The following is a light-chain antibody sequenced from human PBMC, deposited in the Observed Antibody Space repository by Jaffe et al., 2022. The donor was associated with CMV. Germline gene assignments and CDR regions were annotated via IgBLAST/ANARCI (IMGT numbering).Light chain of an antibody. CDR3: QQSFSTPLT. Sequence: DIQMTQSPSSVSAFVGDRVTITCRTSQSISSYLNWYQQKPGKAPKFLIYAASRLQGGVPSRFSGSGSGTEFTLTINNLQPDDIATYYCQQSFSTPLTFGPGTKVEIK. CDR2: AAS. V-gene: IGKV1-39*01. J-gene: IGKJ3*01. CDR1: QSISSY.